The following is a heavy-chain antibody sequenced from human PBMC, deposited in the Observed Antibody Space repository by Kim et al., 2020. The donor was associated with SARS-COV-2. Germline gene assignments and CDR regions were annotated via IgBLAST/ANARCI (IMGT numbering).Heavy chain of an antibody. V-gene: IGHV6-1*01. D-gene: IGHD6-13*01. CDR2: TYYRSKWCN. Sequence: SQTLSLTCAISGDSVSSNSAAWNWIRQSPSRGLEWLGRTYYRSKWCNDYALSVKSRITINADTSKNQFSLQLTSLTPEDTAVYYCARGVGGPSTAAAGTQPTNDAFGIWGQGTVVTVSS. J-gene: IGHJ3*02. CDR1: GDSVSSNSAA. CDR3: ARGVGGPSTAAAGTQPTNDAFGI.